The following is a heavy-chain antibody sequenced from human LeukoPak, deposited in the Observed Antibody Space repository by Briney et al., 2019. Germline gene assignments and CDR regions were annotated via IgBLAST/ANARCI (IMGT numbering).Heavy chain of an antibody. CDR3: ARAYSGSYWLGGAFDI. Sequence: GGSLRLSCAASGFTFSSYTFSTYAMSWVRQAPGKGLEWVSAVSGSGVSTYYADSVKGRFTISRDNSKNTLYLQMNGLRAEDTAVYYCARAYSGSYWLGGAFDIWGQGTMVTVSS. J-gene: IGHJ3*02. CDR2: VSGSGVST. CDR1: GFTFSSYTFSTYA. V-gene: IGHV3-23*01. D-gene: IGHD1-26*01.